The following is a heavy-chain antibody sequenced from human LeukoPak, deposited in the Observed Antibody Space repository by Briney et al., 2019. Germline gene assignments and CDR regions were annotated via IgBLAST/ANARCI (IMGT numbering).Heavy chain of an antibody. CDR2: INHSGST. CDR3: ARLLIAAAGGAFDY. J-gene: IGHJ4*02. Sequence: PSETLSLTCTVSGGSISSSSYYWSWIRQPPGKGLEWIGEINHSGSTNYNPSLKSRVTISVDTSKNQFSLKLSSVTAADTAVYYCARLLIAAAGGAFDYWGQGTLVTVSS. D-gene: IGHD6-13*01. CDR1: GGSISSSSYY. V-gene: IGHV4-39*07.